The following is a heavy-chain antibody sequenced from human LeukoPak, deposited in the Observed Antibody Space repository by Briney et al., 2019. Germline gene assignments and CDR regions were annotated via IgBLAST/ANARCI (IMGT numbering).Heavy chain of an antibody. CDR1: GFTFSSYE. J-gene: IGHJ6*04. CDR2: ISSSGSTI. D-gene: IGHD3-10*02. CDR3: AELGITMIGCV. Sequence: QTGGSLRLSCAASGFTFSSYEMKWVRQAPGKGLEWVSYISSSGSTIYYADSVKGRFTISRDNAKNSLYLQMNSLRAEDTAVYYCAELGITMIGCVWGKGTTVTISS. V-gene: IGHV3-48*03.